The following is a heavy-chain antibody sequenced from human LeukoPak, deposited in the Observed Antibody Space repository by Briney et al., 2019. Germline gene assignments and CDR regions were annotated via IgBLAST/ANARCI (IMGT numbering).Heavy chain of an antibody. D-gene: IGHD5-18*01. CDR3: ARGGYNYGFLGMDV. CDR2: IYSGGST. CDR1: GFTFSSYA. Sequence: PGGSLRLSCAASGFTFSSYAMHWVRQPPGKGLEWVSVIYSGGSTYYADSVKGRFTISRDNSKNTLYLQMNSLRAEDAAVYYCARGGYNYGFLGMDVWGQGTTVTVSS. J-gene: IGHJ6*02. V-gene: IGHV3-53*01.